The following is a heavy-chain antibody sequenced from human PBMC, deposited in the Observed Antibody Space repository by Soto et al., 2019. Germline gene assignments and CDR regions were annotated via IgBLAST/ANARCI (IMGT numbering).Heavy chain of an antibody. D-gene: IGHD5-18*01. V-gene: IGHV3-23*05. CDR2: IDNSGGIT. CDR3: AKGGYNYGFLFDC. CDR1: GFTFSTYS. J-gene: IGHJ4*02. Sequence: GGSLRLSCAASGFTFSTYSMSWVRQAPGKGLEWVSTIDNSGGITYYADSVKGRFTISRDNSKNTLYLQMNSLRAEDTAVYYCAKGGYNYGFLFDCWGQGTLVTVSS.